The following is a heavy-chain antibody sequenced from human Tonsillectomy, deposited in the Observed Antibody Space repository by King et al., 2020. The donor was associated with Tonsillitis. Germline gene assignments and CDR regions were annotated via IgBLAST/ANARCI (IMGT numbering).Heavy chain of an antibody. CDR2: IDPSDSYT. Sequence: VQLVESGAEVKKPGESLRISCQGSGYSFTNYWISWVRQMPGKGLEWVGRIDPSDSYTNYSPSFQGHVTISADNSISTSYLQWSRLKASDTAMYYCARLPAGSSWTSLFPLGSFDYWGQGTLVTVSS. CDR3: ARLPAGSSWTSLFPLGSFDY. J-gene: IGHJ4*02. CDR1: GYSFTNYW. D-gene: IGHD6-13*01. V-gene: IGHV5-10-1*03.